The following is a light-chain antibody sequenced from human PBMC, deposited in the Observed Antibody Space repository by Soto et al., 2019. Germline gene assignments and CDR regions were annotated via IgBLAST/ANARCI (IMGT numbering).Light chain of an antibody. CDR2: EVS. V-gene: IGLV2-14*01. CDR1: SGDVGGYYY. J-gene: IGLJ1*01. CDR3: SSFTTTSTHV. Sequence: QSVLTHPASVSGSPGQSITISCTGTSGDVGGYYYVSWYQQLPGKAPKLMISEVSNRPSGVSNRFSGSKSGNTASLTISGLQAEDEADYFCSSFTTTSTHVFGTGTKVTVL.